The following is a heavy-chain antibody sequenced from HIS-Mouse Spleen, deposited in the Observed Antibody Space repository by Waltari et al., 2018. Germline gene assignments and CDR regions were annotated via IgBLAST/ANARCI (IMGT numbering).Heavy chain of an antibody. CDR3: ARLRL. Sequence: QVQLVDSGGGGVQPGRSLILSWAASGFTFSRYAMPWVRQGPGKGLEWVAVISYDGSNKYYADSVKGRFTISRDNSKNTLYLQMNSLRAEDTAVYYCARLRLWGQGTLVTVSS. D-gene: IGHD6-19*01. J-gene: IGHJ4*02. CDR1: GFTFSRYA. V-gene: IGHV3-30-3*01. CDR2: ISYDGSNK.